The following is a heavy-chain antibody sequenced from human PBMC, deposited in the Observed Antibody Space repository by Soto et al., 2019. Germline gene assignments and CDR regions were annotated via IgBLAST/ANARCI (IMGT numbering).Heavy chain of an antibody. CDR3: ARGYCTATICDPWFDP. J-gene: IGHJ5*02. CDR2: IYPGDSDT. Sequence: GESLKIACQGSGYAFRSYWIAWVRQMPGKGLGWMGIIYPGDSDTRYSPSFQGQVTISVDKSITTAYLQWSSLKASDTAMYYCARGYCTATICDPWFDPWGQGTLVTVSS. V-gene: IGHV5-51*01. CDR1: GYAFRSYW. D-gene: IGHD2-8*02.